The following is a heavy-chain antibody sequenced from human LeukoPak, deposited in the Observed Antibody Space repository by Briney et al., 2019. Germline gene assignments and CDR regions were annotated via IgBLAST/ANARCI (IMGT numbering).Heavy chain of an antibody. CDR3: ARGLSADYYYGMDV. J-gene: IGHJ6*02. CDR1: GGSISSYY. D-gene: IGHD2/OR15-2a*01. CDR2: IYYSGST. V-gene: IGHV4-59*08. Sequence: SETLSLTCTVSGGSISSYYWSWIRQPPGKGLEWIGYIYYSGSTNYNSSLKSRVTISVDTSKNQFSLKLSSVTAADTAVYYCARGLSADYYYGMDVWGQGTTVTVSS.